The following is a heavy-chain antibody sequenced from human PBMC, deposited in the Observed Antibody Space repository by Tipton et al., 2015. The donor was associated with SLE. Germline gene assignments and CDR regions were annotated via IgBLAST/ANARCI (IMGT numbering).Heavy chain of an antibody. V-gene: IGHV4-4*07. Sequence: TLSLTCNVSCGSISSYYWGWIRQPAGKGLEWIGRIYTSGSTNYNPSLKSRVTMSVDTSKNQFSLKLSSVTAADTAVYYCARQRDPQRAFDIWGQGTMVTVSS. CDR3: ARQRDPQRAFDI. CDR1: CGSISSYY. CDR2: IYTSGST. J-gene: IGHJ3*02. D-gene: IGHD5-24*01.